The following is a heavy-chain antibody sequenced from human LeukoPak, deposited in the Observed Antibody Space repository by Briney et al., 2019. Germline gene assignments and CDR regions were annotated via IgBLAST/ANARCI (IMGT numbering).Heavy chain of an antibody. D-gene: IGHD4-17*01. Sequence: ASVTVSCKGSGYTLTELSMHWVRQAPGKGLEWVGGFDPEDGETIYAQKFQGRVTMTEDTSTDTAYMELSSLRSEDTAVYYCATDGATVTTYYYYGMDGGGQGTTVTVSS. V-gene: IGHV1-24*01. CDR2: FDPEDGET. J-gene: IGHJ6*02. CDR1: GYTLTELS. CDR3: ATDGATVTTYYYYGMDG.